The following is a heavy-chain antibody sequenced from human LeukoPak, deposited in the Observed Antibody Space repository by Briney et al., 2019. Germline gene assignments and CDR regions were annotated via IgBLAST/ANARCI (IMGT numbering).Heavy chain of an antibody. D-gene: IGHD5-12*01. V-gene: IGHV3-23*01. CDR3: AKDLDIVATITGN. J-gene: IGHJ4*02. CDR1: GFTFSSYA. Sequence: GGSLRLSCAASGFTFSSYAMSWVRQAPGKGLEWVSGVSGSGGSTYYADSVKGRFTISRDNSKNTLYLQMNSLRAEDTAVYYCAKDLDIVATITGNWGQGALVTVSS. CDR2: VSGSGGST.